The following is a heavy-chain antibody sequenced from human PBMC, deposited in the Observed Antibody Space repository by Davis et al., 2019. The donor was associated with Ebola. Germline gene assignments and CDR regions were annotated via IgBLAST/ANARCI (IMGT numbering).Heavy chain of an antibody. CDR2: IYYTGNT. V-gene: IGHV4-31*03. CDR3: AGQLLWFGESEGGYGMDL. Sequence: SETLSLTCTVPSVYISSDNYYWTWIRHLPGKGLEWIGYIYYTGNTYYNPSLKSRVTMSLDTSESHFSLNLSSMTAADTAVYYCAGQLLWFGESEGGYGMDLWGKGTTVTVSS. CDR1: SVYISSDNYY. J-gene: IGHJ6*04. D-gene: IGHD3-10*01.